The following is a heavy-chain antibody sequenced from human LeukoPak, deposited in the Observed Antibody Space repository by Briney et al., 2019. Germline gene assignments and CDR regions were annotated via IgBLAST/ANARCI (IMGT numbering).Heavy chain of an antibody. CDR2: ISSSSSYI. J-gene: IGHJ4*02. CDR1: GFTFSSYS. CDR3: ARDEQLAYFDY. Sequence: GGSLRLSCAASGFTFSSYSMNWVRQAPGKGLEWVSSISSSSSYIYYADSVKGRFTISRDNAKNSLYLQMNSLRAEDTAVYYCARDEQLAYFDYWGQGTLVTVSS. V-gene: IGHV3-21*01. D-gene: IGHD6-13*01.